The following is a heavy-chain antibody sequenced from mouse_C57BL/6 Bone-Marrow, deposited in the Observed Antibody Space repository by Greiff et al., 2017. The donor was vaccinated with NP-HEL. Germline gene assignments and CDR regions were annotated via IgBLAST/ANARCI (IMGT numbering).Heavy chain of an antibody. CDR1: GFNIKDDY. CDR2: IDPENGDT. Sequence: VQLKQSGAELVRPGASVKLSCTASGFNIKDDYMHWVKQRPEQGLEWIGWIDPENGDTEYASKFQGKATITADTSSNTAYLQLSSLTSEDTAVYYCTTVDYEFAYWGQGTLVTVSA. CDR3: TTVDYEFAY. J-gene: IGHJ3*01. D-gene: IGHD2-4*01. V-gene: IGHV14-4*01.